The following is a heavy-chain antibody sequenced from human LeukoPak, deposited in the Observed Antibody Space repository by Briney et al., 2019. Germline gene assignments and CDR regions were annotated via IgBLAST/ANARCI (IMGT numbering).Heavy chain of an antibody. CDR3: ARDYAIAVAGWFDP. J-gene: IGHJ5*02. D-gene: IGHD6-19*01. CDR2: ISYDGSNK. Sequence: PGRSLRLSCAASGFTFSSYAMHWVRQAPGKGLEGVAVISYDGSNKYYADSVKGRFTISRDNSKNTLYLQMNSLRAEDTAVYYCARDYAIAVAGWFDPWGQGTLVTVSS. CDR1: GFTFSSYA. V-gene: IGHV3-30*04.